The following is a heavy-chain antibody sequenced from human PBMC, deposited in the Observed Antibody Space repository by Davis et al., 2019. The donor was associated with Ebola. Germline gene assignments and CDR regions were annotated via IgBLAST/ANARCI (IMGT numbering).Heavy chain of an antibody. CDR3: ARVVTRGLLSADY. D-gene: IGHD4-11*01. Sequence: ASVKVSCKASGYTFTNYDVHWVRQGTGQGLEWIGWMNPNSANTGYGQKFQGRVTMTRNTSISTAYMELSSLRSEDTAVYYCARVVTRGLLSADYWGQGTLVTVSS. J-gene: IGHJ4*02. CDR2: MNPNSANT. CDR1: GYTFTNYD. V-gene: IGHV1-8*01.